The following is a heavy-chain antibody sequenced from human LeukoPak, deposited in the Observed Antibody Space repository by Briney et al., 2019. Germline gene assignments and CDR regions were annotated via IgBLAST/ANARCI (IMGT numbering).Heavy chain of an antibody. V-gene: IGHV1-2*02. CDR1: GYTFTGYY. CDR2: INPNSGGT. CDR3: ARDIAAAYNWFDP. Sequence: ASVMVSCKASGYTFTGYYMHWVRQAPGQGLEWMGWINPNSGGTNYAQKFQGRVTMTRDTSISTAYMELSRLRSDDTAVYYCARDIAAAYNWFDPWGQGTLVTVSS. J-gene: IGHJ5*02. D-gene: IGHD6-13*01.